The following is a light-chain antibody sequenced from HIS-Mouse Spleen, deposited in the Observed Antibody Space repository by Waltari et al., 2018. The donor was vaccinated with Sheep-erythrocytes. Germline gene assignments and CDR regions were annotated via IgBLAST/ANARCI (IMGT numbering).Light chain of an antibody. CDR3: SSYTSSSTWV. CDR2: EVS. CDR1: SSNIGSNT. Sequence: QSVLTQPPSASGTPGQRVTISCSGSSSNIGSNTVNWYQQLTGTAPKLMIYEVSNRPSGVSNRFSGSKSGNTASLTISGLQAEDEADYYCSSYTSSSTWVFGGGTKLTVL. V-gene: IGLV1-44*01. J-gene: IGLJ3*02.